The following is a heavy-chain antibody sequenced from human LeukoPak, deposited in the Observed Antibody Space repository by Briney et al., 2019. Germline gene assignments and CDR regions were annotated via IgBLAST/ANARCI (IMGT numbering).Heavy chain of an antibody. V-gene: IGHV3-30-3*01. CDR2: ISYDGSNK. CDR3: ARVRSAVATINPLDY. D-gene: IGHD5-12*01. CDR1: GFTFSSYA. J-gene: IGHJ4*02. Sequence: GGSLRLSCAASGFTFSSYAMHWVRQAPGKGLEWVAVISYDGSNKYYADSVKGRFTISRDNSKNTLYLQMNSLRAEDTAVYYCARVRSAVATINPLDYWGQGTLVTVSS.